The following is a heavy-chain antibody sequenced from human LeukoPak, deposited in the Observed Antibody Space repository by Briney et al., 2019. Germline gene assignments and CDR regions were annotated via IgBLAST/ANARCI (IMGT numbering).Heavy chain of an antibody. CDR1: GFNFSTYS. V-gene: IGHV3-48*01. Sequence: GGSLRLSCAASGFNFSTYSMNWVRQAPGKGLEWVSFISSRSSTIYYADSVKGRFTISRDNAKNSVYLQMSSLRAEDTAVYYCAGPTCLRGAYCSTNFWGQGTLVTVSS. D-gene: IGHD2-2*01. CDR2: ISSRSSTI. J-gene: IGHJ4*02. CDR3: AGPTCLRGAYCSTNF.